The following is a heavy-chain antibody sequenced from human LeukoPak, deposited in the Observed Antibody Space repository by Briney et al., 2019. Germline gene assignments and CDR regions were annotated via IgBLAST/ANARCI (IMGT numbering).Heavy chain of an antibody. D-gene: IGHD4-23*01. V-gene: IGHV3-33*01. J-gene: IGHJ1*01. CDR1: GFTFSSYG. CDR3: ASDFLDGGNSGYFQH. Sequence: PGGSLRLSCAASGFTFSSYGMHWVRQAPGKGLEWVAVIWYDGSNKYYADSVKGRFTISRDNSKNTLYLQMNSLRAEDTAVYYCASDFLDGGNSGYFQHWGQGTLVTVSS. CDR2: IWYDGSNK.